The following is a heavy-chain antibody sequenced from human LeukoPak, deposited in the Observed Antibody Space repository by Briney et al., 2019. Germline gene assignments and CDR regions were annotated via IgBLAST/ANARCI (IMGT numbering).Heavy chain of an antibody. D-gene: IGHD6-19*01. J-gene: IGHJ4*02. V-gene: IGHV3-30*18. Sequence: PGGSLRLSCAASGFTFSSYGMHWVRQAPGKGLEGVAVISYDGSNKYYADSVKGRFTISRDNSKNTLYLQMNSLRAEDTAVYYCAKSSSEGLFDYWGQGTLVTVSS. CDR3: AKSSSEGLFDY. CDR1: GFTFSSYG. CDR2: ISYDGSNK.